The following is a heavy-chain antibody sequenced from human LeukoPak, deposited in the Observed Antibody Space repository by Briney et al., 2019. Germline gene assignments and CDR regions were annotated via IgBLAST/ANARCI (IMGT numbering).Heavy chain of an antibody. CDR2: ISSSSYI. CDR3: VRIPNSANFPNWFDP. Sequence: GGSLRLSCAASGFTFSTYTMNWVRQAPGKGLEWVSSISSSSYIYYADSMKGRFTISRDKAKNSLYLQMNSLRAEDTAVYYCVRIPNSANFPNWFDPWGQGTLVTVSS. D-gene: IGHD4/OR15-4a*01. V-gene: IGHV3-21*01. CDR1: GFTFSTYT. J-gene: IGHJ5*02.